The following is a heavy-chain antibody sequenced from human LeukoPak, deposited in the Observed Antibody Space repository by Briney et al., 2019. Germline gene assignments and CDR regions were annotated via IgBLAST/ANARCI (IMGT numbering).Heavy chain of an antibody. D-gene: IGHD3-9*01. Sequence: GGSLRLSCAASGFTSSSYALHWVRQAPGKGLEWVAVISYDGSNKYYADSVKGRFTISRDNSKNTLYLQMNSLRAEDTAVYYCAREDDDILTGSYYFDYWGQGTLSPSPQ. CDR1: GFTSSSYA. CDR3: AREDDDILTGSYYFDY. J-gene: IGHJ4*02. CDR2: ISYDGSNK. V-gene: IGHV3-30*04.